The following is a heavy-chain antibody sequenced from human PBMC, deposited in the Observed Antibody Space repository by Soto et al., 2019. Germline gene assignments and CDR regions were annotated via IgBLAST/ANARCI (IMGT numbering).Heavy chain of an antibody. CDR3: ARAKGGVIASPPLDAFDI. CDR2: INPSGGST. D-gene: IGHD3-16*02. V-gene: IGHV1-46*03. CDR1: GYTFTSYY. J-gene: IGHJ3*02. Sequence: ASVKVSCKASGYTFTSYYMHWVRQAPGQGLEWMGIINPSGGSTSYAQKFQGRVTMTRDTSTSTVYMELSSLRSEDTAVYYCARAKGGVIASPPLDAFDIWGQGTMVTVSS.